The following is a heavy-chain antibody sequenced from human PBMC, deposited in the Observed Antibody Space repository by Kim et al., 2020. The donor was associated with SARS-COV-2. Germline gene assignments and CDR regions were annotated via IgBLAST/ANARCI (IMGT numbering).Heavy chain of an antibody. J-gene: IGHJ3*02. CDR3: TPPAPGTNAFKI. V-gene: IGHV3-15*01. CDR2: IKSKTDGGTT. CDR1: TFTLSNAW. Sequence: GGSLRLSCAASTFTLSNAWMNWVRQSPEKGLEWIGRIKSKTDGGTTEYAPPGKNRFTISRDDSKNSLSLEMNSLKTEDTAVYYFTPPAPGTNAFKIWGQGTLVTVSS.